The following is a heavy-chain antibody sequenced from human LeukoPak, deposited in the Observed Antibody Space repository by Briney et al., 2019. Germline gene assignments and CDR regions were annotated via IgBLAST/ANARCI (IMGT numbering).Heavy chain of an antibody. D-gene: IGHD2-15*01. Sequence: PGGSLRLSCAASGFTFSSYEMNWVRQAPGKGLEWVSYISSSGSTIYYADSVKGRFTISRDNAKNSLYLQMNSLRAEDTAVYYCARDKGVVVVAALYYYYGMDVWGQGTTVTVSS. V-gene: IGHV3-48*03. CDR3: ARDKGVVVVAALYYYYGMDV. CDR2: ISSSGSTI. CDR1: GFTFSSYE. J-gene: IGHJ6*02.